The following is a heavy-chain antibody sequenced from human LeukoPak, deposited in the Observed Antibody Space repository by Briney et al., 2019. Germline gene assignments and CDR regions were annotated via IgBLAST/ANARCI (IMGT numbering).Heavy chain of an antibody. CDR3: ARLRSSSSHYYYGMDV. D-gene: IGHD6-6*01. V-gene: IGHV1-2*06. Sequence: ASVKVSCKASGYTFTGYYMHWVRQAPGQGLEWMGRINPNSGGTNYAQKFQGRVTMTRDTSISTAYMELSRLRSDDTAVYYCARLRSSSSHYYYGMDVWGQGTLVTVSS. CDR1: GYTFTGYY. CDR2: INPNSGGT. J-gene: IGHJ6*02.